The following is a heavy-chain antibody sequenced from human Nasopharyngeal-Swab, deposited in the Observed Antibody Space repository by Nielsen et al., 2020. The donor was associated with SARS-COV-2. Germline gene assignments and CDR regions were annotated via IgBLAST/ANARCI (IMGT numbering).Heavy chain of an antibody. V-gene: IGHV1-69*01. CDR3: ARDAEGRDYYYYMDV. J-gene: IGHJ6*03. Sequence: WVRQAPGQGLEWMRGIIPIFGTANYAQKFQGRVSITADESTRTAYMEPTSLRSEDTAVYYCARDAEGRDYYYYMDVWGKGTTVTVSS. CDR2: IIPIFGTA.